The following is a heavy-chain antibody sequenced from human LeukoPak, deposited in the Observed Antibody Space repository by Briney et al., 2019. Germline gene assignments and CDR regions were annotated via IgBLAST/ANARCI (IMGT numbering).Heavy chain of an antibody. CDR1: GYTFTSYD. V-gene: IGHV1-8*01. J-gene: IGHJ4*02. Sequence: ASVKVSCKASGYTFTSYDINWVRQATGQGLEWMGWMNPNSGNTGYAQKFQGRVTMTRNTSISTAYMELSSLRSEDTAVYYCARGPYYDILTGYSPSDYWGQGTLVTVSS. CDR3: ARGPYYDILTGYSPSDY. D-gene: IGHD3-9*01. CDR2: MNPNSGNT.